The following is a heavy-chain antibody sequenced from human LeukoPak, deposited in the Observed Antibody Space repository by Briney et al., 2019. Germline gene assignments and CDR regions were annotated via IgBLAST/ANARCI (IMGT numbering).Heavy chain of an antibody. CDR3: ARDSEKSSSFAFDI. Sequence: GGSLRLSCAASGFTFSNYWMAWVRQAPGKGLEWVANINLDGSEKDYVDSLKGRCTISRDDAKNSLYLQVNTLRAEDTTVYYCARDSEKSSSFAFDIWGQGTVVTVSS. J-gene: IGHJ3*02. V-gene: IGHV3-7*01. D-gene: IGHD6-13*01. CDR1: GFTFSNYW. CDR2: INLDGSEK.